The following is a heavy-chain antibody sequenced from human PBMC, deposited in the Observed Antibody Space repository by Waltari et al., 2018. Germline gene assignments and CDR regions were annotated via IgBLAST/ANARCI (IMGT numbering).Heavy chain of an antibody. CDR3: ATYIGASIGTAAFDV. Sequence: GWVRQPPGKGLEWTATISYIGATYNNPSLKSRVTISVDTSKNQFSLKLSSVTAADTAVYYCATYIGASIGTAAFDVWGQGTMVTVSS. J-gene: IGHJ3*01. CDR2: ISYIGAT. D-gene: IGHD3-16*01. V-gene: IGHV4-39*01.